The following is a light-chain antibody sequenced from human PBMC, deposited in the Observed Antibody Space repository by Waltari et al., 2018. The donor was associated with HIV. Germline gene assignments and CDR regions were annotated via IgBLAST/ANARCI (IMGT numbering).Light chain of an antibody. J-gene: IGLJ2*01. CDR2: RNN. V-gene: IGLV1-47*01. CDR1: SSNLGSNY. CDR3: ATWDDSLSGPV. Sequence: QPVLTQPPSASGTPGQRVTISFSGSSSNLGSNYLLRYHQLPGTAPKLLIYRNNQRPSGVPGRFSGSKSGTSASLAISGLRSEDEAYYYCATWDDSLSGPVFGGGTKLTVL.